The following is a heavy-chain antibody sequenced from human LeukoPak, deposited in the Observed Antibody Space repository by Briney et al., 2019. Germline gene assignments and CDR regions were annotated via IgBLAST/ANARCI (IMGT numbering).Heavy chain of an antibody. CDR2: IYYSGST. D-gene: IGHD6-19*01. J-gene: IGHJ4*02. Sequence: SETLSLTCTVYGGSISSYYWIWIRQPPGKGLEWIGYIYYSGSTNYNPSLKSRVTISVATSKNQFSLQLSSVTAADTAVYYCAREADSSGWCDYWGQGTLVTVSS. CDR3: AREADSSGWCDY. V-gene: IGHV4-59*01. CDR1: GGSISSYY.